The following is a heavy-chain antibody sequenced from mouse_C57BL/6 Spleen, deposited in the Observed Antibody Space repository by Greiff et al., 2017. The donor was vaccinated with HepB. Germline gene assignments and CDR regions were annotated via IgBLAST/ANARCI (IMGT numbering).Heavy chain of an antibody. J-gene: IGHJ4*01. V-gene: IGHV5-17*01. Sequence: EVNVVESGGGLVKPGGSLKLSCEASGFTFSDYGMHWVRPTPEKGLEWVAYLSSGSSTIYYADTVKGRFTISRDNAKNTLFLQMTSLRSEDTAMYYCARVWSWAMDYWGQGTSVTVSS. CDR1: GFTFSDYG. CDR2: LSSGSSTI. CDR3: ARVWSWAMDY. D-gene: IGHD1-1*02.